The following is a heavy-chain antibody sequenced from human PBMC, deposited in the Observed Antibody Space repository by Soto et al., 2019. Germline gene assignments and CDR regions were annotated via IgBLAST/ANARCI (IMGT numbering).Heavy chain of an antibody. CDR3: ARQIYDSSGYYYAY. CDR2: IYSLGNT. V-gene: IGHV4-39*01. J-gene: IGHJ4*02. CDR1: GGSISSSSYY. D-gene: IGHD3-22*01. Sequence: QMQLQESGPGLVKPSETLSLTCTVSGGSISSSSYYWGWIRQPPGQGLEWLGTIYSLGNTYYNPSLKSRVTISVDKSKSQLFLKLSSLTAPVTAVYYCARQIYDSSGYYYAYWGQGTLVTVSS.